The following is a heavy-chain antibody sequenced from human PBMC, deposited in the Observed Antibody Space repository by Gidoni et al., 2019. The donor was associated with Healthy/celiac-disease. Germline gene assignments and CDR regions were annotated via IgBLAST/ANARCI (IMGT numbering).Heavy chain of an antibody. Sequence: EVQLVESGGGLVKPGGSLSLSCAASGFTFSSYSMNWVRQAPGKGLEWVSSISRSSSYIYYADSVKGRFTISRDNAKNSLYLQMNSLRAEDTAVYYCARVNFDWLLPFDYWGQGTLVTVSS. D-gene: IGHD3-9*01. CDR3: ARVNFDWLLPFDY. CDR1: GFTFSSYS. V-gene: IGHV3-21*01. J-gene: IGHJ4*02. CDR2: ISRSSSYI.